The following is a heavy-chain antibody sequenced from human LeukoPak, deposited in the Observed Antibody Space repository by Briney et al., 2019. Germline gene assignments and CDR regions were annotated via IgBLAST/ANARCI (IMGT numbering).Heavy chain of an antibody. CDR2: INPNSGGT. CDR3: ARGRRVVTRGNWFDP. J-gene: IGHJ5*02. V-gene: IGHV1-2*04. CDR1: GYTFTGYY. Sequence: ASVKVSCTASGYTFTGYYMHSVRQAPGQGLEWMGWINPNSGGTNYAQKFQGWVTMTRDTSISTAYMELSRLRSDDTAVYYCARGRRVVTRGNWFDPWGQGTLVTVSS. D-gene: IGHD3-22*01.